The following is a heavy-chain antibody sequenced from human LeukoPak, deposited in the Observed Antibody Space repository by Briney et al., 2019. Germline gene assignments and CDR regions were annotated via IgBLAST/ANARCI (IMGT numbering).Heavy chain of an antibody. CDR3: ARDLITMIGTGYYYYYYGMDV. Sequence: GGSLRLSCAASGFTFSSYAMHWVRQAPSKGLEWVAVISYDGSNKYYADSVKGRFTISRDNSKNTLYLQMNSLRAEDTAVYYCARDLITMIGTGYYYYYYGMDVWGQGTTVTVSS. D-gene: IGHD3-22*01. J-gene: IGHJ6*02. CDR2: ISYDGSNK. CDR1: GFTFSSYA. V-gene: IGHV3-30-3*01.